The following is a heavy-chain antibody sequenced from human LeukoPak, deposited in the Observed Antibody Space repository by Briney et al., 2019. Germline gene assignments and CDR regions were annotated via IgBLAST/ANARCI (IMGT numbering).Heavy chain of an antibody. Sequence: GESLKISCQGFGYSFTSYWIGWVRQMPGEGMEWMGVIYPGDSRIRYNPSFQGQVTISVDKSISTAYLQWVSPRASDSAMYYCACRDLTSTWSFPWGQGTLVTVSS. V-gene: IGHV5-51*01. CDR2: IYPGDSRI. CDR1: GYSFTSYW. D-gene: IGHD6-13*01. CDR3: ACRDLTSTWSFP. J-gene: IGHJ5*02.